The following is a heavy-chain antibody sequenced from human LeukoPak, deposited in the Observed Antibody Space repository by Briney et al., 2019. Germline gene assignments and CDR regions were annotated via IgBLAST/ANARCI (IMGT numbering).Heavy chain of an antibody. D-gene: IGHD6-13*01. CDR1: GFSLSTTGVG. V-gene: IGHV2-5*02. J-gene: IGHJ5*02. CDR3: AHRHNAAVGTGKNWFDP. Sequence: SGPTLVNPTQTLTLTCTFSGFSLSTTGVGVGWIRQPPGKALEWLALIYWDDDKRYSPSLKSRLTITKDTSKNQVVLTMTNMDPVDTATYYCAHRHNAAVGTGKNWFDPWGQGTLVTVSS. CDR2: IYWDDDK.